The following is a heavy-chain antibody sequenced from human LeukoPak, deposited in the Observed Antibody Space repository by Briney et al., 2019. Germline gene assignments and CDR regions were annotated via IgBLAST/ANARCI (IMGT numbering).Heavy chain of an antibody. V-gene: IGHV3-49*04. CDR3: TRVSLVAASVFFDY. J-gene: IGHJ4*02. CDR1: GFTFGDYA. Sequence: GGSLRLSCTASGFTFGDYAMSWVRQAPGKGLGWVSFIRSKAYGRTTEYAASVKGRFTISRDDSKSIAYLQMNSLKTEDTAVYYCTRVSLVAASVFFDYWGQGTLVTVSS. D-gene: IGHD2-15*01. CDR2: IRSKAYGRTT.